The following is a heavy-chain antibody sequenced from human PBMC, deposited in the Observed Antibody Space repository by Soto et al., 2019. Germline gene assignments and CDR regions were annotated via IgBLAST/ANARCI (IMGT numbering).Heavy chain of an antibody. CDR1: GGTFSSYA. D-gene: IGHD4-17*01. CDR2: IIPIFGTA. V-gene: IGHV1-69*01. Sequence: QVQLVQSGAEVKKPGSSVKVSCKASGGTFSSYAISWVRQAPGQGPEWMGGIIPIFGTANYAQKFQGRVTITADESTSTAYMELSSLRSEDTAVYYCARRPISGDYHYYFDYWGQGTLVTVSS. J-gene: IGHJ4*02. CDR3: ARRPISGDYHYYFDY.